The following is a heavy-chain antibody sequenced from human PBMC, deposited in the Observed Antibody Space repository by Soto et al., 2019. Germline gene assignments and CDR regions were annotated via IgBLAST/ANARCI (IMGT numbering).Heavy chain of an antibody. CDR3: ARVRDSSGYYDY. Sequence: PGGSLRLSCAVSGFTVSNNHVTWVRQATGKGLQWVSTIYNDANTYYPGSVKGRFTISRENAKNSLYLQMNSLRAGDTAVYYCARVRDSSGYYDYWGQGTLVTSPQ. V-gene: IGHV3-13*01. J-gene: IGHJ4*02. CDR1: GFTVSNNH. CDR2: IYNDANT. D-gene: IGHD3-22*01.